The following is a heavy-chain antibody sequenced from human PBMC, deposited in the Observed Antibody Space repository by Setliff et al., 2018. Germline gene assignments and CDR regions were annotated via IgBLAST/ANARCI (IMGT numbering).Heavy chain of an antibody. Sequence: AAVKVSCKASGYTFTSYGFSWVRQAPGQGLEWMGWISAYNGNTNYGQKYQGRVTMTTDTSTNTVYMELRSLRSDDTAVYFCVREYSGGGLMWGQGTMVTVSS. CDR2: ISAYNGNT. CDR1: GYTFTSYG. CDR3: VREYSGGGLM. J-gene: IGHJ3*01. D-gene: IGHD6-19*01. V-gene: IGHV1-18*01.